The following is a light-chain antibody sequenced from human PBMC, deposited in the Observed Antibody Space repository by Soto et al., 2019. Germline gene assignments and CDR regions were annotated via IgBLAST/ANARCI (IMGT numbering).Light chain of an antibody. CDR2: EVS. J-gene: IGLJ1*01. CDR3: TSFTTSKTYI. Sequence: QSVLTQPPSVSGSPGQSVTISCTGTSSDIGSYDRVSWYQQPPGTAPRLMIYEVSNRPSGVPDRFSGSKSGNTASLTISGLQPEDETDYYCTSFTTSKTYIFGTGTKVTVL. CDR1: SSDIGSYDR. V-gene: IGLV2-18*02.